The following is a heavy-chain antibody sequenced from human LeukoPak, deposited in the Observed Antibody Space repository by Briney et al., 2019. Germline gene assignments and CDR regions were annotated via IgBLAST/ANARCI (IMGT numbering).Heavy chain of an antibody. Sequence: SETLSLTCAVYGGSFSGYYWSWIRQPPGKGLEWIGEINHSGSTNYNPSLKSRVTISVDTSKNQFSLKLSSVTAADTAVYYCARSDRTGDWFDPWGQGTLVTVSS. J-gene: IGHJ5*02. V-gene: IGHV4-34*01. CDR3: ARSDRTGDWFDP. D-gene: IGHD3-16*02. CDR2: INHSGST. CDR1: GGSFSGYY.